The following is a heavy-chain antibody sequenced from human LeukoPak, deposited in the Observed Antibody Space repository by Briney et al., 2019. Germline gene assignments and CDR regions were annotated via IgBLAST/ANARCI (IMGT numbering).Heavy chain of an antibody. CDR2: INPNSGGT. CDR1: GYTFTGYY. V-gene: IGHV1-2*02. J-gene: IGHJ4*02. D-gene: IGHD2-8*01. Sequence: ASVKVSCKASGYTFTGYYMHWVRQAPGQGDEWMGWINPNSGGTKYAQKFQGRVTMTRDTSIRKAYVELSRLRSDATAVYYCARANRAVAVDYWGQGTLVTVSS. CDR3: ARANRAVAVDY.